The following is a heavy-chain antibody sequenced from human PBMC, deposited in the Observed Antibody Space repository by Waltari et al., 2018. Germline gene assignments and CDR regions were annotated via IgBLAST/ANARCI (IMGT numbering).Heavy chain of an antibody. D-gene: IGHD1-1*01. J-gene: IGHJ6*03. CDR2: INPNRGGT. Sequence: QVQLVQSGAEVKKPGASVKVSCKASGYTFTGYYMHWVRQAPGQGLEWMGCINPNRGGTNYAQTFQGWVPMTRDTSISTAYMELSRLRSDDTAVYYCARVNWLYYMDVWGKGTTVTVSS. V-gene: IGHV1-2*04. CDR1: GYTFTGYY. CDR3: ARVNWLYYMDV.